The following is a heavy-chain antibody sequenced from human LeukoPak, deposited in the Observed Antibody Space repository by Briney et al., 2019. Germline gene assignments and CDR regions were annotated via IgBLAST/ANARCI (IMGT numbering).Heavy chain of an antibody. J-gene: IGHJ5*02. CDR3: ARVSGYVARWFDP. V-gene: IGHV3-11*01. Sequence: GGSLRLSCAASGFTFSDYYMSWIRQAPGKGLEWVSYISSSGSTIYYADSVKGRFTISRDNAKNSLYLQMNSRRAEDTAVYYCARVSGYVARWFDPWGQGTLVTVSS. D-gene: IGHD3-9*01. CDR1: GFTFSDYY. CDR2: ISSSGSTI.